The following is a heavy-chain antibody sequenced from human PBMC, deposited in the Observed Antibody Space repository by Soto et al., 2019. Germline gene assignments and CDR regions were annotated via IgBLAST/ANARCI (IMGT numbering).Heavy chain of an antibody. CDR1: GFSFNEAW. V-gene: IGHV3-15*07. J-gene: IGHJ6*02. CDR3: TTGSVEGI. Sequence: EVQLVESAGGLVKPGGSLRLSCVASGFSFNEAWMNWVRQAPGEGLEWVGRIKTSAGGGATAYAAPVQGRFTISRDDSKNALYLHMNSLRTEYTAIYYCTTGSVEGIWGQGTTVTVSS. CDR2: IKTSAGGGAT. D-gene: IGHD2-15*01.